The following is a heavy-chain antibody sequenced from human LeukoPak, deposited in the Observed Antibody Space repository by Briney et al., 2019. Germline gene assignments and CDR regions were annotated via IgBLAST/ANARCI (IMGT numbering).Heavy chain of an antibody. J-gene: IGHJ3*02. CDR3: ARETWGFGAFDM. V-gene: IGHV4-30-2*01. Sequence: SETLSLTCTVSGGSISSGGYYWTWIRQPPGKGLEWIGYIYHSGSTYYNPSLKSRVTISLDRSKNQFSLKLTSVTAADTALYYCARETWGFGAFDMWGPGTMVTVSS. CDR2: IYHSGST. D-gene: IGHD7-27*01. CDR1: GGSISSGGYY.